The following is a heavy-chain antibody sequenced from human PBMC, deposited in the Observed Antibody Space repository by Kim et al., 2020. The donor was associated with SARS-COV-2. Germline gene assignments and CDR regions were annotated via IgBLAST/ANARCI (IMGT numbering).Heavy chain of an antibody. J-gene: IGHJ4*02. V-gene: IGHV3-23*01. CDR3: AKAPSLCSSSNCFLFDY. D-gene: IGHD2-2*01. CDR1: GFTFSTYA. Sequence: GGSLRLSCAASGFTFSTYAMTWVRQAPGKGLEWVSTISGSGVSTYYADSVKGRFTISRDNSKNTLSLQMNSLRAGDTALYYCAKAPSLCSSSNCFLFDYWGQGAWSPSPQ. CDR2: ISGSGVST.